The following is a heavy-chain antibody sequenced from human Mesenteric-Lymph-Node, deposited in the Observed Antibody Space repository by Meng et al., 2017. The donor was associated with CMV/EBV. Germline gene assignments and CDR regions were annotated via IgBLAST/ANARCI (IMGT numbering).Heavy chain of an antibody. Sequence: GSLRLSCAVYGGSFSGYYWSWIRQSPGKGLEWIGEINHSGSANYNPSLRSRVTVSLDAENQFSLRLTSVTAADSAVYYCARALRYCSGGSCKGYYYSMEFWGQGTTVTVSS. D-gene: IGHD2-15*01. CDR2: INHSGSA. CDR1: GGSFSGYY. CDR3: ARALRYCSGGSCKGYYYSMEF. J-gene: IGHJ6*02. V-gene: IGHV4-34*01.